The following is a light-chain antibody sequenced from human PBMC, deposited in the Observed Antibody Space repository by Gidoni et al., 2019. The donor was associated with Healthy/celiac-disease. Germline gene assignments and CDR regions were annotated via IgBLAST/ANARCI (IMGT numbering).Light chain of an antibody. CDR1: QDISNY. Sequence: DIQMTPYPSSLSASVGDRVTITCQARQDISNYLNLYQQKPGKAPKLLIYDASNLETGVPSRFSGSGSGTDFTFTISSLQPEDIATYYCQQYDNLPLYTFGQGTKLEIK. V-gene: IGKV1-33*01. CDR3: QQYDNLPLYT. J-gene: IGKJ2*01. CDR2: DAS.